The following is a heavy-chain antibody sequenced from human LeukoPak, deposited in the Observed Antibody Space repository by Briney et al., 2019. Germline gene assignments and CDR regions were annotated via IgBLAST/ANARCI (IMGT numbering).Heavy chain of an antibody. CDR2: TYSSGNT. D-gene: IGHD3-16*01. Sequence: GGPLILSCEASTITVSSNYMNWARQAQGKGLEWVSVTYSSGNTYYADSVKGRFTVSRDNSKNTLYLQMNSLRPDDTAVYYCARRINTAWGIDYWGQGTLVTVAS. V-gene: IGHV3-53*01. CDR1: TITVSSNY. CDR3: ARRINTAWGIDY. J-gene: IGHJ4*02.